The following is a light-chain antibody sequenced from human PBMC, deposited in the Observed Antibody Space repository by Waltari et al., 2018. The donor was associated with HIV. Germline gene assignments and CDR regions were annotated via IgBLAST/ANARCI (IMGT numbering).Light chain of an antibody. CDR3: QQYDTTPRT. V-gene: IGKV1-39*01. CDR1: QSISSY. J-gene: IGKJ1*01. Sequence: DIQMTQSPSSLSASVGDRVTITCRASQSISSYLNWYQQKPGKAPNLLIYTASSLQSGVPSRFSGSGFGTDFTLTISSLQPEDFATYYCQQYDTTPRTFGQGTKVEIK. CDR2: TAS.